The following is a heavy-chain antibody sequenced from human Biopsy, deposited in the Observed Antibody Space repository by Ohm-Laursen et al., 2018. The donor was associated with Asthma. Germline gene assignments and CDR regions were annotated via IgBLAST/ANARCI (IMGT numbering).Heavy chain of an antibody. Sequence: SGTLSLTCAVSGGSINNFYWSWIRQPPGKGLESIGHVYYSGSTNYNPSLKSRVTISIDASKNQFSLKLTSVTAADTAVYYCARGVDRVTGLLDHFDSWGQGTLVTVSS. V-gene: IGHV4-59*01. D-gene: IGHD2-21*02. CDR3: ARGVDRVTGLLDHFDS. CDR1: GGSINNFY. CDR2: VYYSGST. J-gene: IGHJ4*02.